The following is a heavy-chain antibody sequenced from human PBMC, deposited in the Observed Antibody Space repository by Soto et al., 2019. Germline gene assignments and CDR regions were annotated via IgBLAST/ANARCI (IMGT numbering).Heavy chain of an antibody. D-gene: IGHD2-2*01. CDR3: GRGPSPRAPAGGTPYYYAMDV. Sequence: ASVKVSCKASGSDFTAYDINWVRQASGQGLEWMGWMNPINGATGSARRFQGRVSMTRNTATATAYLELTSLRSDASAVYFCGRGPSPRAPAGGTPYYYAMDVWGQGTTVTVSS. V-gene: IGHV1-8*02. J-gene: IGHJ6*02. CDR2: MNPINGAT. CDR1: GSDFTAYD.